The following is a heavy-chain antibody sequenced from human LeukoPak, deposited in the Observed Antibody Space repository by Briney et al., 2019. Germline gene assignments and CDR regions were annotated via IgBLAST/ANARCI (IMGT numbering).Heavy chain of an antibody. D-gene: IGHD2-15*01. CDR2: INHSGST. V-gene: IGHV4-34*01. Sequence: SETLSLTCAVYGGSFSGYYWSWIRQPPGKGLEWIGEINHSGSTNYNPSPKSRVTISVDTSKNQFSLKLSSVTAADTAVYCCARGRGGRLAKLLDYWGQGTLVTVSS. CDR1: GGSFSGYY. J-gene: IGHJ4*02. CDR3: ARGRGGRLAKLLDY.